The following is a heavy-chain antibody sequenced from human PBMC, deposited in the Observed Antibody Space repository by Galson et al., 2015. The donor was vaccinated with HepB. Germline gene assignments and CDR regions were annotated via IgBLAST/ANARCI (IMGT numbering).Heavy chain of an antibody. D-gene: IGHD3-3*01. CDR3: TTADFGVVITPDDAFDI. J-gene: IGHJ3*02. Sequence: SLRLACVACGFTFSNAWMMWVRQAPGKGLEGVGRIKSKTDGGTTDYAAPVKGRFTISRDDSKNTLYLQMNSLKTEDTAVYYCTTADFGVVITPDDAFDIWGQGTMVTVSS. CDR1: GFTFSNAW. CDR2: IKSKTDGGTT. V-gene: IGHV3-15*01.